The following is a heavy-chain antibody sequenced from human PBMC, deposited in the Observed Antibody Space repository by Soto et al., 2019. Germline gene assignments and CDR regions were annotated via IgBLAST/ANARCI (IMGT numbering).Heavy chain of an antibody. D-gene: IGHD1-1*01. J-gene: IGHJ4*02. CDR2: IDPSDSYT. CDR1: GYRFTNSW. CDR3: ARLGYGYYFDY. V-gene: IGHV5-10-1*01. Sequence: GESLKISCKGSGYRFTNSWITWVPQMPGKGLEWMGRIDPSDSYTNYSPSFQGHVTISVDKSISTAYLQWSSLKASDTAIYYCARLGYGYYFDYWGQGTLVTVSS.